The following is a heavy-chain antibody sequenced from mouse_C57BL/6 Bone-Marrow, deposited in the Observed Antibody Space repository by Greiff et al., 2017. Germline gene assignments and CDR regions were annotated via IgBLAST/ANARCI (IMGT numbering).Heavy chain of an antibody. CDR1: GYTFTSYW. Sequence: VQLQQPGAELVKPGASVQLSCKASGYTFTSYWMPWVKQRPGQGLEWIGELDPSDSYTNYNQQFKGQATLTVDTSSSPAYMQHSSLTSEDSAVYYGARDLTTVVAEDYWGQGTTLTVSS. J-gene: IGHJ2*01. CDR2: LDPSDSYT. D-gene: IGHD1-1*01. CDR3: ARDLTTVVAEDY. V-gene: IGHV1-50*01.